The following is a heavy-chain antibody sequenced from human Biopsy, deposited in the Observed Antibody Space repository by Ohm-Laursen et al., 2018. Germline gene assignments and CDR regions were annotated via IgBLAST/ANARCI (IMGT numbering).Heavy chain of an antibody. V-gene: IGHV3-74*01. CDR2: TNEDGSHT. D-gene: IGHD1-1*01. Sequence: GSLRLSCAASGFTFSRYWIHWVRQAPGKGLLTWVSHTNEDGSHTDYADSVKGRFTVSRDNAKNTVYLQMNSLRAEDTAIYYCAKGRVGNSGSLDIWGHGTMVTVSS. J-gene: IGHJ3*02. CDR3: AKGRVGNSGSLDI. CDR1: GFTFSRYW.